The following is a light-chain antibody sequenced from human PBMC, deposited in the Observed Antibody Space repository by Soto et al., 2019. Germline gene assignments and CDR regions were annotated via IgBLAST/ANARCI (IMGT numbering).Light chain of an antibody. CDR1: QTTKNY. CDR2: SAA. Sequence: DIQLTQSPSSLSASVGDSVTISCRASQTTKNYLYWYQQKPGKAPKLLIDSAASLHGGVPSRFTFTTSGTSFTLTISSLQPEDFATYYCHQTYHTPPTFGQGTRWIS. CDR3: HQTYHTPPT. V-gene: IGKV1-39*01. J-gene: IGKJ1*01.